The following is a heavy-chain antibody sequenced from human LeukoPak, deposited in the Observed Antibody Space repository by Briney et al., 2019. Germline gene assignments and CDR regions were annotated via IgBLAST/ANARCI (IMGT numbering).Heavy chain of an antibody. V-gene: IGHV1-2*06. J-gene: IGHJ4*02. D-gene: IGHD2-2*01. CDR3: ARDYCSSTSCLFDY. Sequence: GASVKVSCKASGYTFTSYGISWVRQAPGQGLEWMGRINPNSGDTNYAQKFQGRVTMTRDTSISTAYMELNRLRSDDTAVYYCARDYCSSTSCLFDYWGQGTLVTVSS. CDR2: INPNSGDT. CDR1: GYTFTSYG.